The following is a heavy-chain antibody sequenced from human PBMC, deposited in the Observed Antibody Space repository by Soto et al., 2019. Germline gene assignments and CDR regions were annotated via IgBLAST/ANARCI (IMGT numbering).Heavy chain of an antibody. CDR1: GFTFSSYW. V-gene: IGHV3-74*01. D-gene: IGHD3-10*01. Sequence: PGGSLRLSCAASGFTFSSYWMYWVRQAPGKGLVRVSNINTDGSTTYYADSVKGRFTISRDNAKNTLYLQMNSLRDEDTAVYYCARDQGGDYYGSGSYFDYYGVDVWGQGTTVTVSS. CDR2: INTDGSTT. J-gene: IGHJ6*02. CDR3: ARDQGGDYYGSGSYFDYYGVDV.